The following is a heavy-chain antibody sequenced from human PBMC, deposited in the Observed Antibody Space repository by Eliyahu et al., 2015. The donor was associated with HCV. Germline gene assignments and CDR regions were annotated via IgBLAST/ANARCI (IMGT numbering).Heavy chain of an antibody. D-gene: IGHD1-1*01. J-gene: IGHJ4*02. Sequence: QVQLVQSGAXVKKPGXSVKVSCKASGYTFTXYYMHWVRQAPGQGLEWMGWINPNSGGTNYAQKFQGRVTMTRDTSISTAYMELSRLRSDDTAVYYCARVVARWNNPSPLPTDWGQGTLVTVSS. CDR3: ARVVARWNNPSPLPTD. CDR2: INPNSGGT. V-gene: IGHV1-2*02. CDR1: GYTFTXYY.